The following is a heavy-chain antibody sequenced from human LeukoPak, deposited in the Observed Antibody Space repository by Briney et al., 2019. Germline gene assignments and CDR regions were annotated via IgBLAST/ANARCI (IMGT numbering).Heavy chain of an antibody. CDR2: IIPIFGTA. V-gene: IGHV1-69*05. Sequence: SVKVSCKASGGTFSSYAISWVRQAPGQGLEWMGGIIPIFGTANYAQKFQGRVTITTDESPSTAYMELSSLRSEGTAVYYRARDPSMYGDYGFDYWGQGTLVTVSS. CDR3: ARDPSMYGDYGFDY. CDR1: GGTFSSYA. D-gene: IGHD4-17*01. J-gene: IGHJ4*02.